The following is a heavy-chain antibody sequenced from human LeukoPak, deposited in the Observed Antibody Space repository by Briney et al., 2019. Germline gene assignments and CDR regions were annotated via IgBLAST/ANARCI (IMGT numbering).Heavy chain of an antibody. V-gene: IGHV3-53*01. CDR1: GXTVSTYS. D-gene: IGHD2/OR15-2a*01. J-gene: IGHJ4*02. CDR3: ASILYG. CDR2: FSSGGRT. Sequence: PGGSLRLSCAASGXTVSTYSVSWVRQAPGKGLESVATFSSGGRTSYADSVKGRFTISRDTSQNTVYLQMNSLRDEDTALYYCASILYGWGQGTLVTVSS.